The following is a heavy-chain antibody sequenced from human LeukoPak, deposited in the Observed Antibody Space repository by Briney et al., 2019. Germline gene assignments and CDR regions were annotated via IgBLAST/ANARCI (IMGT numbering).Heavy chain of an antibody. CDR3: ARGGAAAGMMGWFDP. J-gene: IGHJ5*02. CDR1: TFTLSTYN. V-gene: IGHV3-21*01. CDR2: ISSSSYYI. Sequence: PGGSLRLSCADSTFTLSTYNMNWVRQAPGKGLEWVSSISSSSYYIYYADSVKGRFTISRDNAKNSLYLQMNSLRADDTAVYYCARGGAAAGMMGWFDPWGQGTLVTVSS. D-gene: IGHD6-13*01.